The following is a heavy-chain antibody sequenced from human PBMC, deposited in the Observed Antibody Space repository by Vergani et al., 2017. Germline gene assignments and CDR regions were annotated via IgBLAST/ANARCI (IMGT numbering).Heavy chain of an antibody. J-gene: IGHJ6*02. V-gene: IGHV1-46*03. CDR1: GYTFSGYY. D-gene: IGHD2-15*01. CDR3: ARDGSGGSPFAMDV. Sequence: QVQLMQSGAEAKRPGASVKISCKTSGYTFSGYYIHWVRQAPGQGLEWMGKIYPSGGTNYAQKFQGRVTMTKDTSTSTVYMELSSLRSEDTAMYYCARDGSGGSPFAMDVWGQGTTVTVSS. CDR2: IYPSGGT.